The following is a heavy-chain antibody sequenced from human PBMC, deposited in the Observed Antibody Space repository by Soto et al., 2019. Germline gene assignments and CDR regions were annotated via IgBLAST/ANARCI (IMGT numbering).Heavy chain of an antibody. D-gene: IGHD3-3*02. V-gene: IGHV3-53*01. CDR3: ARTRGPIYGEMDY. Sequence: PGGSLRLSCADSGFIVSSNYMTWVRQAPGKGLEWVSVIYSDGTTYYADSVKGRFTISRDRSQKTVFLQMTGLRADDTAVYYCARTRGPIYGEMDYWGQGTLVTASS. CDR1: GFIVSSNY. J-gene: IGHJ4*02. CDR2: IYSDGTT.